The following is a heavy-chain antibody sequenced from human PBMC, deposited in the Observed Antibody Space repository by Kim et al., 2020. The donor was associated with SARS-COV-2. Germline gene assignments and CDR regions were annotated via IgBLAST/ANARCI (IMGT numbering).Heavy chain of an antibody. CDR3: ANVALAAAVYYYYGMDV. D-gene: IGHD6-13*01. V-gene: IGHV3-23*01. J-gene: IGHJ6*02. Sequence: VKGRCTISRDNSKNTLYLQMSSLRAEDTAVYYCANVALAAAVYYYYGMDVWGQGTTVTVSS.